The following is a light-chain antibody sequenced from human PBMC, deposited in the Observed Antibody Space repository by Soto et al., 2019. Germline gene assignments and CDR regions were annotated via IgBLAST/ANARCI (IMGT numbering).Light chain of an antibody. J-gene: IGKJ3*01. Sequence: EIVLAQSPGTLSLSPWERATLSCVASQSVSNREIAWYQQIPGQAPRLLIFGTSNRATGIPDRFSGSGSGTDFTLSISRLEPEDFAVYYCQQSGSSPPFIFGPGTKVDIK. V-gene: IGKV3-20*01. CDR3: QQSGSSPPFI. CDR2: GTS. CDR1: QSVSNRE.